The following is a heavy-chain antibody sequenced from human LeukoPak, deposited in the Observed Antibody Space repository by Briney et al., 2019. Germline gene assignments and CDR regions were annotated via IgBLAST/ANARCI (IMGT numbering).Heavy chain of an antibody. Sequence: KSSETLSLTCTVSGGPISSYYCNWIRQPPGKGLEWIGYIYYSGNTNYNPSLKSRLTISLDTSKNQFSLKMSSVTAADTAVYYCARGELGYFDYWGQGTLVTVSS. CDR3: ARGELGYFDY. CDR1: GGPISSYY. J-gene: IGHJ4*02. D-gene: IGHD3-16*01. V-gene: IGHV4-59*01. CDR2: IYYSGNT.